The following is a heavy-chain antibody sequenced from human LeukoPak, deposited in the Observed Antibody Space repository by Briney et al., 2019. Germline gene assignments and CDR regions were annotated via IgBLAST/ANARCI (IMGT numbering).Heavy chain of an antibody. CDR2: INTSGST. V-gene: IGHV4-61*02. CDR1: GGSISSLTYY. CDR3: ARLGMGAPYYCDH. J-gene: IGHJ4*02. D-gene: IGHD1-26*01. Sequence: SETLSLTCTVSGGSISSLTYYWSWIRQPAGTGLDWIGRINTSGSTNYNPSLKSRVTISVDTPKNQFSLRLSSVTAADTAVYYCARLGMGAPYYCDHWGQGILVAVSS.